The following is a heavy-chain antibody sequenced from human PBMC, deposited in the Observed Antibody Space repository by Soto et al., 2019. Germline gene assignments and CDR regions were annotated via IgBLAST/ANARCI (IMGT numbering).Heavy chain of an antibody. CDR1: GFTFSSYA. CDR2: ISGSGSNP. D-gene: IGHD3-16*01. CDR3: AKTDYMTIRYGFDH. V-gene: IGHV3-23*01. Sequence: EVQVLESGGGLVQPGGSLRLSCAASGFTFSSYAMSWVRQAPGQGLEWVSAISGSGSNPYYADAVKGRYTISRDNSKNTLYLQMNSLRAEDTALYYCAKTDYMTIRYGFDHWGQGTLVTVSS. J-gene: IGHJ4*02.